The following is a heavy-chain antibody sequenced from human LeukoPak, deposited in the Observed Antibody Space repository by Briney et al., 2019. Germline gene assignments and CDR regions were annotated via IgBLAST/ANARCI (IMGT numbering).Heavy chain of an antibody. CDR1: GFSIRNGYY. J-gene: IGHJ4*02. D-gene: IGHD3-22*01. CDR2: IHHSGST. Sequence: PSETLSLTCTASGFSIRNGYYWGWIRQPPGKGLDWIGRIHHSGSTYHNPSLKSRVTKPVNKSKNQFCLTLSSVTAAATAVYYCARVEYGSSGYYYVFAYWGQGILVTVSS. V-gene: IGHV4-38-2*02. CDR3: ARVEYGSSGYYYVFAY.